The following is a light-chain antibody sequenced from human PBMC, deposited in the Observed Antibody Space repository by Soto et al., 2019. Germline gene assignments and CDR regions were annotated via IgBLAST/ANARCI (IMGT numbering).Light chain of an antibody. Sequence: DIQMTQSPSTVSASVGDRVTITCRASQSIHSWLAWYQQKPGKVPKLLIYKASSLESGVPSRFSGSGFGTEFTLNISSLQPDDFATYYCQQYNTPSPFGQGTKVEIK. V-gene: IGKV1-5*03. CDR2: KAS. CDR1: QSIHSW. J-gene: IGKJ1*01. CDR3: QQYNTPSP.